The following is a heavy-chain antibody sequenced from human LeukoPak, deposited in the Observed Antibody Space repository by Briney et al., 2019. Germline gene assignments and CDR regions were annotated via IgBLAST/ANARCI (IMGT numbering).Heavy chain of an antibody. CDR3: ARDLYGSGSYYNGYFDY. J-gene: IGHJ4*02. Sequence: GASVKVSCKASGGTFSSYAISWVRQAPGQGVEWMGRIIPILGIANYAQKFQGRVTITADKSTSTAYMELSSLRSEDTAVYYCARDLYGSGSYYNGYFDYWGQGTLVTVSS. CDR1: GGTFSSYA. D-gene: IGHD3-10*01. V-gene: IGHV1-69*04. CDR2: IIPILGIA.